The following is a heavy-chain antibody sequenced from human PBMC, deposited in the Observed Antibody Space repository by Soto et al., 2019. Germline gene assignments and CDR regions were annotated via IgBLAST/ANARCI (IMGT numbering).Heavy chain of an antibody. V-gene: IGHV4-39*01. Sequence: QLQLQASGPGLVKPSETLSLTCSVSGDSISISSYYWGWVRQPPGKGLEWIGSIHYSGSTHYNPSVQSRVTISGDASKTQFSLKLGSVTAADTAMYYCASTKDETLYFDYWGQGNLVTVSS. J-gene: IGHJ4*02. D-gene: IGHD2-15*01. CDR1: GDSISISSYY. CDR2: IHYSGST. CDR3: ASTKDETLYFDY.